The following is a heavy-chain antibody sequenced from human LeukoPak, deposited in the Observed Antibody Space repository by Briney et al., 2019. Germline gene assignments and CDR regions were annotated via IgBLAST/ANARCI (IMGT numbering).Heavy chain of an antibody. CDR3: ARLYCGSDCYAFDY. J-gene: IGHJ4*02. CDR1: GGSMNNYY. D-gene: IGHD2-21*02. Sequence: SETLSLTCTVSGGSMNNYYWRWIRQPPGKGLEWIAYIYYTGRSNYSPSLKGRVTISVDTSKNQFSLRLSSVTAADTAVYYCARLYCGSDCYAFDYWCQGALVTVSS. CDR2: IYYTGRS. V-gene: IGHV4-59*01.